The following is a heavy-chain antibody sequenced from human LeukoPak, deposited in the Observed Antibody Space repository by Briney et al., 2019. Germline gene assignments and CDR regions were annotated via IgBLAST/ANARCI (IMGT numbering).Heavy chain of an antibody. CDR3: ATVWRRRAARPYYFDY. Sequence: ASVKVPCKISGNTLTELSIHWVRQAPGKGLEWMGGFDPEDGETIYAQKIQGRVTMTEDTSTDTAYMELSSLRSEDTAVYYCATVWRRRAARPYYFDYWGQGSLVTVSS. CDR1: GNTLTELS. CDR2: FDPEDGET. J-gene: IGHJ4*02. D-gene: IGHD6-6*01. V-gene: IGHV1-24*01.